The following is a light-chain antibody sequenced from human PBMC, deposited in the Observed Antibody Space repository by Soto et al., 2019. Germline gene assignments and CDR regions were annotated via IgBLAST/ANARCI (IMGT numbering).Light chain of an antibody. J-gene: IGKJ4*01. CDR3: QQYGTSRLT. CDR1: QSVSSSY. CDR2: GAS. V-gene: IGKV3-20*01. Sequence: EIVLTQSPGTLSLSPGERATLSCRASQSVSSSYVAWYQQKPGQAPRLLIYGASSRATGIPDRFSGSRSGTDFTLTISRLEPEDFAVYYCQQYGTSRLTFGGGTNVETK.